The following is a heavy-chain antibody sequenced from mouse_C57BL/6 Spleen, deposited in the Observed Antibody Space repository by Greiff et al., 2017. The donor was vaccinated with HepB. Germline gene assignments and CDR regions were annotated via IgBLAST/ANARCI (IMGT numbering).Heavy chain of an antibody. CDR3: ARDLTGDY. CDR1: GYTFTSYW. J-gene: IGHJ2*01. Sequence: QVQLKESGAELAQPGASVKLTCKASGYTFTSYWLHWVKQRPGQGLEWIGYINTSSGYTKYNQKFKDKATLTADKTSSTACMQLSSLTCEDSAVTYCARDLTGDYWGQGTTLTVAA. CDR2: INTSSGYT. D-gene: IGHD3-1*01. V-gene: IGHV1-7*01.